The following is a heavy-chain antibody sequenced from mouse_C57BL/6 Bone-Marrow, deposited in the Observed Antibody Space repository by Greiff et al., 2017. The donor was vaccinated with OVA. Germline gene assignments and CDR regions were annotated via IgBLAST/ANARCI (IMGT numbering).Heavy chain of an antibody. CDR2: INTNYGTT. J-gene: IGHJ2*01. V-gene: IGHV1-39*01. D-gene: IGHD6-2*01. CDR3: ASVLISLDY. Sequence: VQLQQSGPELVKPGASVKISCKASGYSFTDYYMNWVKQSNGKSLEWIGDINTNYGTTSYNQKFKGKATLTVDQSSITAYMQLNSLTSEDSAVYYFASVLISLDYWGQGTTLTVSS. CDR1: GYSFTDYY.